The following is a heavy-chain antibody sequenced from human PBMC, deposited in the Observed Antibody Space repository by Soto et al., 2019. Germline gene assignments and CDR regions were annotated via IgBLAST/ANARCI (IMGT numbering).Heavy chain of an antibody. CDR1: GGSFSGYY. CDR2: INHSGST. V-gene: IGHV4-34*01. Sequence: SETLSLTCAVYGGSFSGYYWSWIRQPPGKGLEWIGEINHSGSTNYNPSLKSRVTISVDTSKNQFSLKLSSVTAADTAVYYCARAPPWIQLWLGYFDYWGQGTLVTVSS. D-gene: IGHD5-18*01. CDR3: ARAPPWIQLWLGYFDY. J-gene: IGHJ4*02.